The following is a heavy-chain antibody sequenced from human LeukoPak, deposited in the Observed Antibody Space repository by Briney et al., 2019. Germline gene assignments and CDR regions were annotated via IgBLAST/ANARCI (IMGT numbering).Heavy chain of an antibody. CDR1: GDSVSSNSAA. CDR2: TYYRSKWYN. J-gene: IGHJ6*02. D-gene: IGHD2-15*01. CDR3: ARAQVVAATPYYYYYGMDV. V-gene: IGHV6-1*01. Sequence: SQTLSLTCAISGDSVSSNSAAWNWIRQSPSRGLEWLGRTYYRSKWYNDYAVSVKSRITINPDTSKNQFSLQLNSVTPEDTAVYYCARAQVVAATPYYYYYGMDVWGQGTTVTVSS.